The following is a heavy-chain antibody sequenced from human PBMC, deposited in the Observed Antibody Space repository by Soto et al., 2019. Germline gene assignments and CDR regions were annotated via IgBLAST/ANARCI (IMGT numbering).Heavy chain of an antibody. V-gene: IGHV1-69*13. CDR1: GGTFSSYA. Sequence: SLRVSCKASGGTFSSYAISCGRQPPGPGLECMGGIIPIFGPANYAQKFQGRVTITPDESTTPAYMALSTLRSEDTAVYYCARPLFGELSNSYSGMDVWGQATTVNVSS. CDR2: IIPIFGPA. J-gene: IGHJ6*02. CDR3: ARPLFGELSNSYSGMDV. D-gene: IGHD3-10*02.